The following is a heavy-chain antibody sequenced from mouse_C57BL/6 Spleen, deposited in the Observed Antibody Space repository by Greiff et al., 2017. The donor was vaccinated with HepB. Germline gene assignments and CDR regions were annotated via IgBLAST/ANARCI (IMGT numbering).Heavy chain of an antibody. V-gene: IGHV5-6*01. CDR1: GFTFSSYG. J-gene: IGHJ1*03. CDR2: ISSGGSYT. Sequence: EVKLVESGGDLVKPGGSLKLSCAASGFTFSSYGMSWVRQTPDKRLEWVATISSGGSYTYYPDSVKGRFTISRDNAKNTLYLQMSSLKSEDTAMYYCARHGGYYRYFDVWGTGTTVTVSS. CDR3: ARHGGYYRYFDV. D-gene: IGHD2-2*01.